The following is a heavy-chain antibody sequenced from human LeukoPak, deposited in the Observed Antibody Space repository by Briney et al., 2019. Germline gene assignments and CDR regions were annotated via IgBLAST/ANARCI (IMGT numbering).Heavy chain of an antibody. CDR3: AKDGAPRYYYGSGSTPFDY. CDR2: IRYDGSNK. D-gene: IGHD3-10*01. Sequence: GGSLRLSCAASGFTFSSYGMHWVRQAPGKGLEWVAFIRYDGSNKYYADSVKGRFTISRDNSKNTLYLQMNSLRAEDTAVYYCAKDGAPRYYYGSGSTPFDYWGQGTLVTVSS. CDR1: GFTFSSYG. V-gene: IGHV3-30*02. J-gene: IGHJ4*02.